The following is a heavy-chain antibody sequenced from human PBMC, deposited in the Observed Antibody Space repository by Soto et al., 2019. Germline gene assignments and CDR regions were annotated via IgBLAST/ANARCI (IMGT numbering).Heavy chain of an antibody. J-gene: IGHJ3*02. CDR2: IIPILGIA. D-gene: IGHD2-2*01. Sequence: ASVKVSCKASGGTFSSYTISWVRQAPGQGLEWMGRIIPILGIANYAQKFQGRVTITADKSTSTAYMELSSLRSEDTAVYYCASPGYCSSTSCYRDAFDIWGQGTMVTVSS. CDR1: GGTFSSYT. V-gene: IGHV1-69*02. CDR3: ASPGYCSSTSCYRDAFDI.